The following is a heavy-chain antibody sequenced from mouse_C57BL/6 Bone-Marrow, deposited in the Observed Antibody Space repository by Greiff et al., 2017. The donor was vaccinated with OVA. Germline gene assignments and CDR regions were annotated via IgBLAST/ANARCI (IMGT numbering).Heavy chain of an antibody. CDR1: GYTFTSYW. V-gene: IGHV1-74*01. CDR3: AIEGFITTAYY. D-gene: IGHD1-1*01. Sequence: QVQLKQPGAELVKPGASVKVSCKASGYTFTSYWMHWVKQRPGQGLEWIGRIHPSDSDTNYNQKFKGKATLTVDKSSSTAYMQLSSLPSEDSAVYYCAIEGFITTAYYWGQGTTLTVSS. CDR2: IHPSDSDT. J-gene: IGHJ2*01.